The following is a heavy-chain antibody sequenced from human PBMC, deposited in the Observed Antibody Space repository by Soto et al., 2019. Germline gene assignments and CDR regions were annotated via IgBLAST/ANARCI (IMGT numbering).Heavy chain of an antibody. V-gene: IGHV4-39*07. CDR3: ARGFKLAGGSDAFDI. CDR1: GGSISSSSYY. CDR2: IYYSGST. J-gene: IGHJ3*02. D-gene: IGHD1-7*01. Sequence: SETLSLTCTVSGGSISSSSYYWGWIRQPPGKGLEWIGSIYYSGSTYYNPSLKSRVTISVDTSKNQFSLKLSSVTAADTAVYYCARGFKLAGGSDAFDIWGQGTMVTVSS.